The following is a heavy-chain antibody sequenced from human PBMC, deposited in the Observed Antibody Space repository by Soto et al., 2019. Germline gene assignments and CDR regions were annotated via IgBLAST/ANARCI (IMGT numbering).Heavy chain of an antibody. D-gene: IGHD4-4*01. J-gene: IGHJ6*02. Sequence: QVQLQESGPGLVKPSETLSLTCAVSGGSVSSGSYYWSWIRQPPGKGLEWIGYIYYSGSTNYNPSLRGRVPLSVDTPKNQFSLKLSSVTAADTAVYYCARDHTVTTVRYYYYGMDVWGQGTTVTVSS. CDR2: IYYSGST. CDR1: GGSVSSGSYY. CDR3: ARDHTVTTVRYYYYGMDV. V-gene: IGHV4-61*01.